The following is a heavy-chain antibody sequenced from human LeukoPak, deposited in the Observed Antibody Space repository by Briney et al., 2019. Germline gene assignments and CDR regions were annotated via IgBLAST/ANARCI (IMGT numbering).Heavy chain of an antibody. CDR2: IVPIFGTA. CDR3: AVYYDSSGYYYSYFDY. J-gene: IGHJ4*02. CDR1: GGTFSSYA. V-gene: IGHV1-69*05. D-gene: IGHD3-22*01. Sequence: ASVKVSCKASGGTFSSYAISWVRQAPGQGLEWMGRIVPIFGTANYAQKFKGRVTITTDESTSTAYMELSSLRSEDTAVYYCAVYYDSSGYYYSYFDYWGQGTLVTVSS.